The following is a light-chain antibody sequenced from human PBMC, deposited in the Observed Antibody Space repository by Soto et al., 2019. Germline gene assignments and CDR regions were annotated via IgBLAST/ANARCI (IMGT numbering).Light chain of an antibody. J-gene: IGLJ3*02. CDR1: SSDVGSYNL. CDR3: CSYASSSTRV. V-gene: IGLV2-23*01. CDR2: EGS. Sequence: QSALTQPASVSGSPGQSITISCTGTSSDVGSYNLVSWYQHHPGKAPKLMIYEGSKRPSGVSNRFSGSKSGNTASLTISGLQAEDEADYYCCSYASSSTRVFGGGTKLTV.